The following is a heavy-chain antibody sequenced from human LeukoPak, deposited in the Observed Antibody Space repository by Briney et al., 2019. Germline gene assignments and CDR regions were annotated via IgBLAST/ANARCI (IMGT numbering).Heavy chain of an antibody. D-gene: IGHD2-15*01. CDR3: ARSLGYCSAGSCFPFDY. CDR2: VNPSSGST. V-gene: IGHV1-46*01. J-gene: IGHJ4*02. CDR1: GYTFTSYF. Sequence: ASVKVSCKASGYTFTSYFMHWVRQAPGQGLEWMGVVNPSSGSTTYSQKFQGRVTMTRDTSTSTVYMDLSSLRSEDTAVYYCARSLGYCSAGSCFPFDYWGQGTLVAVSS.